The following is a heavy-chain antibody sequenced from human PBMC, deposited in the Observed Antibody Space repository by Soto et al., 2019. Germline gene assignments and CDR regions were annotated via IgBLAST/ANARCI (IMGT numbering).Heavy chain of an antibody. CDR2: ISYDGSNK. CDR3: ARDSYYDSSGCPDY. Sequence: GGSLRLSCAASGFTFSSYAMHWVRQAPGKGLEWVAVISYDGSNKYYADSVKGRFTISRDNSKNTLYLQMNSLRAEDTAVYYCARDSYYDSSGCPDYWGQGTLVTVSS. J-gene: IGHJ4*02. CDR1: GFTFSSYA. D-gene: IGHD3-22*01. V-gene: IGHV3-30-3*01.